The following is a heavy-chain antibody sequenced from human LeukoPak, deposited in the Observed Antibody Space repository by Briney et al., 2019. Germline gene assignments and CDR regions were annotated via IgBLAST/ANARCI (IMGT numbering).Heavy chain of an antibody. CDR1: GGSFSRYY. D-gene: IGHD5-24*01. Sequence: SETLSLTCAVYGGSFSRYYWSWIRQSPGKGLERIAEIDHRGDINYNPSVKSRVTISVDTSKNQFSLKVRSLSAADTAVYYCARGATISETGYFDFWGQGTLVTVSS. CDR3: ARGATISETGYFDF. J-gene: IGHJ4*03. V-gene: IGHV4-34*01. CDR2: IDHRGDI.